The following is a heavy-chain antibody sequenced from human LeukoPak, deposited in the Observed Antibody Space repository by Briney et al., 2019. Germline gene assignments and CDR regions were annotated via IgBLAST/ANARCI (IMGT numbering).Heavy chain of an antibody. J-gene: IGHJ4*02. Sequence: SETLSLTCTVSGGSISSYYWSWIRQPPGKGLEWIGYISYSGSTSYNPSLKGRVTITLDASKSQFSLRLSPVTAADTAVYYCAREGYDTNIYYKADYWGQGTLVTVSS. V-gene: IGHV4-59*01. CDR1: GGSISSYY. CDR3: AREGYDTNIYYKADY. CDR2: ISYSGST. D-gene: IGHD3-22*01.